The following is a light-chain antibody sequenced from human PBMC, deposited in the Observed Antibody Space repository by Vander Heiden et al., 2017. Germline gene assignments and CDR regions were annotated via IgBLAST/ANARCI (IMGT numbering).Light chain of an antibody. CDR1: QSISSY. CDR2: AAS. CDR3: QQSYSTPRT. Sequence: DLQMTQSPSSLSASVGDRVTITCRASQSISSYLNWYQQKPGTAPKLLIYAASILQSGVPSRFSGSGSGTDFTLTISSLQPEDFATYYCQQSYSTPRTFGQGTKVEIK. J-gene: IGKJ1*01. V-gene: IGKV1-39*01.